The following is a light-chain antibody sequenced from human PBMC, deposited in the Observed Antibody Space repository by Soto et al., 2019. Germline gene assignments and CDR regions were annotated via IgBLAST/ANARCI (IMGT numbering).Light chain of an antibody. V-gene: IGKV3-20*01. CDR3: QQHGS. J-gene: IGKJ1*01. Sequence: EIQMTQSPSTLSASPGERATLSCRASQSVSSNLAWYQQKPGQAPRLVIYGASSRPTGIPDRFSGSGSGTDFTLTISRLEPEDFAVYCCQQHGSFGQGTKVDIK. CDR2: GAS. CDR1: QSVSSN.